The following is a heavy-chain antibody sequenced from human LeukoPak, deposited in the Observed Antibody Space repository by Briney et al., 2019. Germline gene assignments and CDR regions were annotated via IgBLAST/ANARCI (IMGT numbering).Heavy chain of an antibody. Sequence: GGSLTLSCAASGFTFSNSAMNWVRQVPGKGLEWVSSIDYDSSHIYYAASVRGRFTISRDNARNSVYLQMNSLRVEGTAVYYCARDPLRYLRVGHYDYWGQGTLVAVSS. D-gene: IGHD3-9*01. CDR2: IDYDSSHI. CDR3: ARDPLRYLRVGHYDY. J-gene: IGHJ4*02. CDR1: GFTFSNSA. V-gene: IGHV3-21*01.